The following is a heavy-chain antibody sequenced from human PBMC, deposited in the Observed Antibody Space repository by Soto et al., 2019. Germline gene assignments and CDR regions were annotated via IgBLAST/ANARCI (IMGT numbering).Heavy chain of an antibody. D-gene: IGHD3-22*01. CDR2: IYYSGST. J-gene: IGHJ5*02. CDR3: ARVMNSPYCYDSSGYQNWFDP. V-gene: IGHV4-59*01. CDR1: GGSFSGYY. Sequence: PSETLSLTCAVYGGSFSGYYWSWIRQPPGKGLEWIGYIYYSGSTNYNPSLKSRVTISVDTSKNQFSLKLSSVTAADTAVYYCARVMNSPYCYDSSGYQNWFDPWGQGTLVTVSS.